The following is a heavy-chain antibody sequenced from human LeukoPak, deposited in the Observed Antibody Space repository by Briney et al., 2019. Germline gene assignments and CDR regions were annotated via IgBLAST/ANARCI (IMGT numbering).Heavy chain of an antibody. CDR1: DGSFSGYY. CDR3: ARGLNDSWAGENY. Sequence: SETLSLTCAVYDGSFSGYYWSWIRQPPGKGPEWIGEINHSGSTNYNPSLKSRVTISLDTSKSQFSLKVRYVTAADTAVYYCARGLNDSWAGENYWGQGTLVTVSS. D-gene: IGHD3-3*01. V-gene: IGHV4-34*01. CDR2: INHSGST. J-gene: IGHJ4*02.